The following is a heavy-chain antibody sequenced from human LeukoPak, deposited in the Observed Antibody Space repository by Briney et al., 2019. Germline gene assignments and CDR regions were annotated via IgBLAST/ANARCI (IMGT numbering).Heavy chain of an antibody. CDR2: INHSGST. Sequence: SETLSLTCAVYGGSFSGYYWSWIRQPPGKGLEWIGEINHSGSTNYNPSLKSRVTVSVDTSKNQFSLKLSSVTAADTAVYYCARLKFTAMVDYWGQGTLVTVSS. V-gene: IGHV4-34*01. J-gene: IGHJ4*02. CDR1: GGSFSGYY. D-gene: IGHD5-18*01. CDR3: ARLKFTAMVDY.